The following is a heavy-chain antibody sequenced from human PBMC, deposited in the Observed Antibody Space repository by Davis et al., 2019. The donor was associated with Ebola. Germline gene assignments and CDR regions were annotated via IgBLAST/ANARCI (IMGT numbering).Heavy chain of an antibody. D-gene: IGHD1-26*01. CDR3: TTTTTHFDY. J-gene: IGHJ4*02. V-gene: IGHV3-43*01. CDR2: ISWDGGST. Sequence: GESLKISCAASGFTFDDYTMHWVRQAPGKGLEWVSLISWDGGSTYYADSVKGRFTISRDNSKNSLYLQMNSLKTEDTAVYYCTTTTTHFDYWGQGTLVTVSS. CDR1: GFTFDDYT.